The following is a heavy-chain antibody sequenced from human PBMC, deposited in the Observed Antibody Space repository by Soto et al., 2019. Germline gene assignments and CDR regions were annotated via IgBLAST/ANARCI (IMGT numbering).Heavy chain of an antibody. CDR2: VHYRAAT. CDR1: GGSISSDDSY. CDR3: SREGAVSRYDWFDP. Sequence: QVQLQESGPGLAKPSQTLSLTCTVSGGSISSDDSYWSWIRQTPGKGLEWLGCVHYRAATYYNPYRTSRVIIAVDTSSSQGSMRLSSGTAGDTALYYWSREGAVSRYDWFDPWGQGTLVTVSP. V-gene: IGHV4-30-4*01. J-gene: IGHJ5*02. D-gene: IGHD5-12*01.